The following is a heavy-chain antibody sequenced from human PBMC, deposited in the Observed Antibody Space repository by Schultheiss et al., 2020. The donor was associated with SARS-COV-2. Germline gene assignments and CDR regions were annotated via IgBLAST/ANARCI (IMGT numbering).Heavy chain of an antibody. V-gene: IGHV1-69*01. CDR2: IIPIFGTA. D-gene: IGHD6-19*01. CDR1: GFTFSSYA. Sequence: GGSLRLSCAASGFTFSSYAISWVRQAPGQGLEWMGGIIPIFGTANYAQKFQGRVTITADESTSTAYMELSSLRSEDTAVYYCARGKVAGTANYGMDVWGQGTTVTVSS. J-gene: IGHJ6*02. CDR3: ARGKVAGTANYGMDV.